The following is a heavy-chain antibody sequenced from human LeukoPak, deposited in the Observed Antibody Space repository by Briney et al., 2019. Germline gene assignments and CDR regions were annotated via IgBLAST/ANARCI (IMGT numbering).Heavy chain of an antibody. CDR3: ARGRMVRGVIAFPDY. Sequence: ASETLSLTCAVYGGSFSGYYWSWIRQPPGKGLEWIGEINHSGSTNYNPSLKSRVTISVDTSKNQFSLKLSSVTAADTAVYYCARGRMVRGVIAFPDYWGQGTLVTVSS. D-gene: IGHD3-10*01. V-gene: IGHV4-34*01. J-gene: IGHJ4*02. CDR1: GGSFSGYY. CDR2: INHSGST.